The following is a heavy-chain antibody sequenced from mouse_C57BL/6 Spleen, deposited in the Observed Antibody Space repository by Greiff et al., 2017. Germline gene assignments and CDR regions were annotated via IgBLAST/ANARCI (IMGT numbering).Heavy chain of an antibody. CDR3: ARGTTVVAPTYYFDY. D-gene: IGHD1-1*01. CDR2: IYPGSVST. CDR1: GYTFTSYW. Sequence: VQLQQPGAELVKPGASVKMSCKASGYTFTSYWITWVKQRPGQGLEWIGDIYPGSVSTNYNEKFKSKATLTVDTSSSTAYMQLSSLTSEDSAVYYCARGTTVVAPTYYFDYWGQGTTLTVSS. V-gene: IGHV1-55*01. J-gene: IGHJ2*01.